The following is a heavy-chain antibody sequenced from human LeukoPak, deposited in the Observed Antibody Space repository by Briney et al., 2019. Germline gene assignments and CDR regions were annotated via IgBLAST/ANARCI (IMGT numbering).Heavy chain of an antibody. Sequence: SQTLSLTCALSGDSVSSNSAAWHWIRQSPSRGLEWLGRTYYRSKWYNDYAVSVKSRITINPDTSKNQFSLQLNSVTPEDTAVYYCARDLPHYVVRGGYFDYWGQGTLVTVSS. D-gene: IGHD3-10*01. J-gene: IGHJ4*02. CDR3: ARDLPHYVVRGGYFDY. V-gene: IGHV6-1*01. CDR2: TYYRSKWYN. CDR1: GDSVSSNSAA.